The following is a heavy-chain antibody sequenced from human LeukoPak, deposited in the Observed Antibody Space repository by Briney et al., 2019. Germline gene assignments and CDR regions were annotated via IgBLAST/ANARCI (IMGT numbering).Heavy chain of an antibody. CDR3: ARGATSFDY. D-gene: IGHD1-26*01. V-gene: IGHV4-4*07. CDR1: GVSISSYY. Sequence: SETLSLTCTVSGVSISSYYWSWLRQPAGKGLEWIGCIYTSGSTNYSPSLKSRVPMSVDTSKNQCSLKLSSGTAADTAVYYCARGATSFDYWGQGTLVTVSS. J-gene: IGHJ4*02. CDR2: IYTSGST.